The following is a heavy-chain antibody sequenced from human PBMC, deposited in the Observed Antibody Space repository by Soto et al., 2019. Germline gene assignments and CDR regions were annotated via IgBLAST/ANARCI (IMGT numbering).Heavy chain of an antibody. CDR1: CGSISSSSYY. CDR2: IFYSGST. J-gene: IGHJ6*02. Sequence: SETLSLTCTVSCGSISSSSYYWGWIRQPPGKGLDWIGSIFYSGSTYYNPSLKSRVTISVDTSKNQFSLKLSSVTAADTAVYYCARHLTYCSAGSCYSDFPYYGMDVWGQGTTVT. CDR3: ARHLTYCSAGSCYSDFPYYGMDV. V-gene: IGHV4-39*01. D-gene: IGHD2-15*01.